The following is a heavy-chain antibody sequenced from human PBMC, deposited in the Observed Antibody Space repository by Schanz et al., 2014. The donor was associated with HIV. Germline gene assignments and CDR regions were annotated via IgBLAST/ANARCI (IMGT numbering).Heavy chain of an antibody. D-gene: IGHD2-21*02. Sequence: EGQLVESGGGLVQPGRSLRLSCAASGFIFADYAMHWVRQAPGKGLEWVSTISWNSGSIGYADSVKGRFTISRDNAKNSLYLHINSLRVEDTALYYCAKGPYGGNSYYFEYWGQGTLVTVSS. J-gene: IGHJ4*02. V-gene: IGHV3-9*01. CDR2: ISWNSGSI. CDR1: GFIFADYA. CDR3: AKGPYGGNSYYFEY.